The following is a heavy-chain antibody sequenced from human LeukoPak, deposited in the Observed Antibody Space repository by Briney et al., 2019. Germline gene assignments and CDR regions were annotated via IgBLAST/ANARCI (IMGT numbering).Heavy chain of an antibody. V-gene: IGHV3-23*01. CDR3: AKERGSGWESPFDP. D-gene: IGHD6-19*01. CDR2: ISGSGGST. CDR1: GFTFSSYA. Sequence: PGGSLSLSCAASGFTFSSYAMSWVRQAPGKGLEWVSAISGSGGSTYYADSVKGRFTISRDNSKNTLYLRMNSLRAEDTAVYYCAKERGSGWESPFDPWGQGTLVTVSS. J-gene: IGHJ5*02.